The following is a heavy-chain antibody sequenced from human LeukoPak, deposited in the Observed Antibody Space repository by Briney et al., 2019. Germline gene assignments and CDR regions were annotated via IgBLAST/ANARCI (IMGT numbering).Heavy chain of an antibody. CDR1: GFTFSSYA. CDR3: ARDGGYCTGGTCYSTH. Sequence: GGSLRLSCAASGFTFSSYAMSWVRQAPGKGLEWVASIKQDGNEKYYVDSVKGRFNISRDNAKNSLYLQMSCLRAEDTAVYYCARDGGYCTGGTCYSTHWGQGALVIVSS. J-gene: IGHJ4*02. V-gene: IGHV3-7*03. CDR2: IKQDGNEK. D-gene: IGHD2-15*01.